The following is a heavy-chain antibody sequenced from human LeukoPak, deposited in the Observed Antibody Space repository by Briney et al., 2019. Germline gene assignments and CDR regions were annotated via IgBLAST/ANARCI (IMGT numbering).Heavy chain of an antibody. CDR2: INPDTGGT. D-gene: IGHD4-23*01. J-gene: IGHJ3*02. CDR3: ARGYYGGKDAFDI. Sequence: GASVKVSCKASGYSFTGYYMYWVRQAPGQGLEWMGRINPDTGGTNYAQKFQGRVTITRNTSISTAYMELSSLRSEDTAVYYCARGYYGGKDAFDIWGQGTMVTVSS. V-gene: IGHV1-2*06. CDR1: GYSFTGYY.